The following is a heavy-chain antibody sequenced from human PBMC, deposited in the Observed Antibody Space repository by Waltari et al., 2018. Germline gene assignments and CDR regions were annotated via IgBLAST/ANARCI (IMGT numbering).Heavy chain of an antibody. CDR3: ARRFPVGYYYGLDV. CDR1: GYTFTDYW. CDR2: IWPRDSAA. V-gene: IGHV5-51*01. J-gene: IGHJ6*02. Sequence: EVQLVQSGAEVRKSGESLKISCKGSGYTFTDYWVAWVRQRPGKGLEWMGAIWPRDSAARYSPAFEGQVTISADKSLSTTYLQWSSLKASDTAIYYCARRFPVGYYYGLDVWGQGTAVTVSS.